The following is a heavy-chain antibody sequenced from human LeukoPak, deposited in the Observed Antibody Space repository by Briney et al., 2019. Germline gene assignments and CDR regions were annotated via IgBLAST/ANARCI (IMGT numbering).Heavy chain of an antibody. CDR2: ISYDGSNK. Sequence: GRSLRLSCAASGFTFSSYGMHWVRQAPGKGLEWVAVISYDGSNKYYADPVKGRFTISRDNSKNTLYLQMNSLRAEDTAVYYCAKDAVLYYDFWSGYLDYWGQGTLVTVSS. D-gene: IGHD3-3*01. CDR1: GFTFSSYG. CDR3: AKDAVLYYDFWSGYLDY. V-gene: IGHV3-30*18. J-gene: IGHJ4*02.